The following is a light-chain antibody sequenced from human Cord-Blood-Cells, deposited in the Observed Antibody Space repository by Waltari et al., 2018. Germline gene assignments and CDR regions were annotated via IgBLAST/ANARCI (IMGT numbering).Light chain of an antibody. CDR1: QSVSSSY. CDR3: QQYGSSPPNT. Sequence: IVLTQSPGTLSLSPGESATLSCRASQSVSSSYLAWYQQKPGQAPRLLIYGASSRATGIPDRFSGSGSGTDFTLTISRLEPEDFAVYYCQQYGSSPPNTFGQGTKLEIK. V-gene: IGKV3-20*01. J-gene: IGKJ2*01. CDR2: GAS.